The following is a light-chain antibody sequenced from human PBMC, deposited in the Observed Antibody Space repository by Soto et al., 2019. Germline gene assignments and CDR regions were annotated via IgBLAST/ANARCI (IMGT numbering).Light chain of an antibody. CDR1: SSDVGGYNY. J-gene: IGLJ2*01. V-gene: IGLV2-8*01. CDR2: EVS. CDR3: SSYAGSDNLV. Sequence: QSALTQPPSASWSPGQSVTISCTGTSSDVGGYNYVSWYQQHPGKAPKLMIYEVSTRPSGVPDRFSGSKSGNTASLTVSGLQAGDQADYYCSSYAGSDNLVFGGGTKVTVL.